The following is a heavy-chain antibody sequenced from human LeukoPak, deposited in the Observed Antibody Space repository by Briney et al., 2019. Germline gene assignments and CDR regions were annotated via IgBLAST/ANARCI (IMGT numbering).Heavy chain of an antibody. CDR2: IYYSGST. V-gene: IGHV4-59*01. CDR3: ARVSGSIAARRSFDY. Sequence: SETLSLTCAVYGGSFSGYYWSWIRQPPGKGLEWIGYIYYSGSTNYNPSLKSRVTISVDTSKNQFSLKLSSVTAADTAVYYCARVSGSIAARRSFDYWGQGTLVTVSS. CDR1: GGSFSGYY. J-gene: IGHJ4*02. D-gene: IGHD6-6*01.